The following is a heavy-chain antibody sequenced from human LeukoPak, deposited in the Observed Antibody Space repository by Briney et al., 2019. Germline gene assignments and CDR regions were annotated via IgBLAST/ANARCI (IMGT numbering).Heavy chain of an antibody. Sequence: GASVKVSCKASGGTFSSYAISWVRQAPGQGLEWMGGIIPIFGTANYAQKFQGRVTITADESTSTAYMELSSLRSEDTAVYYCAIEGFRYYGSGSYYSKTVIDYWGQGTLVTVSS. D-gene: IGHD3-10*01. CDR2: IIPIFGTA. CDR1: GGTFSSYA. CDR3: AIEGFRYYGSGSYYSKTVIDY. J-gene: IGHJ4*02. V-gene: IGHV1-69*13.